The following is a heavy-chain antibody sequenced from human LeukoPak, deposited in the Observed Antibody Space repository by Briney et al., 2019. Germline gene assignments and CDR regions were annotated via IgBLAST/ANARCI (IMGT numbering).Heavy chain of an antibody. Sequence: SETLSLTCSVSGYSISGSYWSWIRQPPGKGLEWIGYIYYTGDTNSNPSLKSRVIISLDTSKNQVSLQVTSVTAADTAVYYCARRNPSYWYFDLWGRGTLVTVSP. CDR2: IYYTGDT. J-gene: IGHJ2*01. CDR3: ARRNPSYWYFDL. V-gene: IGHV4-59*08. CDR1: GYSISGSY.